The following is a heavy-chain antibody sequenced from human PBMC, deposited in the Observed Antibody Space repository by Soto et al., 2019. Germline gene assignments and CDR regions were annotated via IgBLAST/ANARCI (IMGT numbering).Heavy chain of an antibody. CDR1: GGSISSYY. Sequence: PSETLSLTCTVSGGSISSYYWSWIRQPPGKGLEWIGYIYYSGSTNYNPSLKSRVTISVDTSKNQFSPKLSSVTAADTAVYYCARGALIAKYYYYYYMDVWGKGTTVTVSS. J-gene: IGHJ6*03. V-gene: IGHV4-59*01. CDR3: ARGALIAKYYYYYYMDV. CDR2: IYYSGST.